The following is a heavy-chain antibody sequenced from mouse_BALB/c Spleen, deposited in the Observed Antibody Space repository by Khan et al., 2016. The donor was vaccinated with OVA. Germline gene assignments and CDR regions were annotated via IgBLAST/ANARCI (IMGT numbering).Heavy chain of an antibody. Sequence: QVQLQQSGAELVKPGAPVKLSCKASGYTFTSYWMNWVKQRPGRGLEWIGRIDPSDSETHYNQKFKDKATLTVDKSSSTAYIQLSSLNSEDSAVYYCARDQYGNYFYAMDYWGQGTSVTVSS. CDR1: GYTFTSYW. CDR3: ARDQYGNYFYAMDY. V-gene: IGHV1-69*02. J-gene: IGHJ4*01. CDR2: IDPSDSET. D-gene: IGHD2-10*02.